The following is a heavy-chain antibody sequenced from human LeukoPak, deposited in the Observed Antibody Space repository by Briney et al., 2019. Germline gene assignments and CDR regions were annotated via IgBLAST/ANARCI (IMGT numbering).Heavy chain of an antibody. D-gene: IGHD3-3*01. CDR2: ISLSSSTI. V-gene: IGHV3-11*04. CDR3: ARDITIFGVIINFDY. J-gene: IGHJ4*02. Sequence: GGSLRLSCAASGFTFSDYYMSWIRQAPGKGLEWISYISLSSSTIYYADSVKGRFTISRDNAKNSLYLQMNSLRAEDTAVYYCARDITIFGVIINFDYWGQGTLVTVSS. CDR1: GFTFSDYY.